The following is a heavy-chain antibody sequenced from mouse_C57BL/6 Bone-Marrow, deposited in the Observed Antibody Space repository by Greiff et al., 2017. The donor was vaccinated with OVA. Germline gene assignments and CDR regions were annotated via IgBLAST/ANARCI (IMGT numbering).Heavy chain of an antibody. CDR1: GYTFTSYW. J-gene: IGHJ2*01. D-gene: IGHD4-1*01. V-gene: IGHV1-64*01. Sequence: VQLQQPGAELVKPGASVKLSCKASGYTFTSYWMHWVKQRPGQGLEWIGMINPSSGSTNYNEKFKSKATLTVDKSSSTAYMQLCSLTADDSSVCCLARSKLGRWGQGTTLTGSS. CDR2: INPSSGST. CDR3: ARSKLGR.